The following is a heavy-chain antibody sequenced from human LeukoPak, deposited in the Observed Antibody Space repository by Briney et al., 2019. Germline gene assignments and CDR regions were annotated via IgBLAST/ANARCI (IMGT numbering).Heavy chain of an antibody. CDR1: GFTFSSYG. J-gene: IGHJ4*02. CDR2: IWYDGSNK. V-gene: IGHV3-33*01. Sequence: GGSLRLSCAASGFTFSSYGMHWVRQAPGKGLEWVAVIWYDGSNKYYADSVKGRFTISRDNSKNTLYLQMNSLRAEDTAVYYCARNGYSSGWEYYFDYWGQGTLVTVSS. D-gene: IGHD6-19*01. CDR3: ARNGYSSGWEYYFDY.